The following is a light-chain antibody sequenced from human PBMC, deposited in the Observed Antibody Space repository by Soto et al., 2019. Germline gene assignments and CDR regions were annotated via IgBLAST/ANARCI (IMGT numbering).Light chain of an antibody. CDR2: LNSDGSH. Sequence: QPVLTQSPSASASLGASVKLTCTVSSGHSSYAIAWHQQQPEKGPRYLMKLNSDGSHSKGDGIPDRFSGSSSGAERYLTISSLQSEDEADYYCQTWGTGLNWVFGGGTKLTVL. CDR1: SGHSSYA. J-gene: IGLJ3*02. CDR3: QTWGTGLNWV. V-gene: IGLV4-69*01.